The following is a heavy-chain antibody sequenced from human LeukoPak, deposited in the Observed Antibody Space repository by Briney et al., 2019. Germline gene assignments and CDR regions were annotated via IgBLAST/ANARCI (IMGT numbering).Heavy chain of an antibody. D-gene: IGHD6-19*01. CDR3: ARGHRSGWPHFFDH. CDR1: SGSISSGDYY. V-gene: IGHV4-30-4*01. J-gene: IGHJ4*02. CDR2: IYYSGST. Sequence: SQTLSLTCTVSSGSISSGDYYWSWIRQPPGKGLEWIGYIYYSGSTYHNPSLKSRVTISVDTSKNQLSLKLSSVTAADTALYYCARGHRSGWPHFFDHWGQGTLVPVSS.